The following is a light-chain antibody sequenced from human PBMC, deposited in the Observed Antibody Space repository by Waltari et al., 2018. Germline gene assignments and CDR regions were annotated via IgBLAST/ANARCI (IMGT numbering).Light chain of an antibody. CDR3: QQRAVWPPN. Sequence: VVLTQSPATLSLSAGEGATLSCRASQNINTFLAWYQQKPGQAPRLLIYDASNRATGVPVRFSGGGSGTDFTLTISSLEPEDFAVYYCQQRAVWPPNFGGGTNVEIK. J-gene: IGKJ4*01. CDR1: QNINTF. V-gene: IGKV3-11*01. CDR2: DAS.